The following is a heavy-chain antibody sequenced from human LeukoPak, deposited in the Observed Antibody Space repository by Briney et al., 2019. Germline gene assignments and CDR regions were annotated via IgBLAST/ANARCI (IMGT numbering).Heavy chain of an antibody. Sequence: VASVKVSCKASGGTFSSYAISWVRQAPGQGLEWMGGIIPIFGTANYAQKFQGRVTITADESTSTAYMELSSLRSEDTAVYYCARGITMVREGFDYWGQGTLVTVSS. CDR2: IIPIFGTA. D-gene: IGHD3-10*01. V-gene: IGHV1-69*13. CDR1: GGTFSSYA. CDR3: ARGITMVREGFDY. J-gene: IGHJ4*02.